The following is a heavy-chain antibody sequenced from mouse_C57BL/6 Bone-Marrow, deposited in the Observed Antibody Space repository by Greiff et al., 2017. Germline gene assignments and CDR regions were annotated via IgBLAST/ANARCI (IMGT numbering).Heavy chain of an antibody. D-gene: IGHD1-1*01. V-gene: IGHV1-69*01. CDR2: IDPSDSYT. CDR3: ARERGYYGSSSGYFDV. Sequence: VQLKQPGAELVMPGASVKLSCKASGYTFTSYWMHWVKQRPGQGLEWIGEIDPSDSYTNYNQKFKGKSTLTVDKSSSTAYMQLSSLTSEDSAVYYCARERGYYGSSSGYFDVWGTGTTVTVSS. CDR1: GYTFTSYW. J-gene: IGHJ1*03.